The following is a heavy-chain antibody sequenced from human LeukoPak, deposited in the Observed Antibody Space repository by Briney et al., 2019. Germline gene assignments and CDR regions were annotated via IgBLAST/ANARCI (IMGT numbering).Heavy chain of an antibody. J-gene: IGHJ6*02. CDR2: IYYSGST. Sequence: SQTLSLTCTVSGGSISSGGYCWSWIRQHPGKGLEWIGYIYYSGSTYYNPSLKSRVTISVDTSKNQFSLKLSSVTAADTAVYYCARDSVGYCSSTSRYDDYYYGMDVWSQGTTVTVSS. CDR3: ARDSVGYCSSTSRYDDYYYGMDV. CDR1: GGSISSGGYC. D-gene: IGHD2-2*01. V-gene: IGHV4-31*03.